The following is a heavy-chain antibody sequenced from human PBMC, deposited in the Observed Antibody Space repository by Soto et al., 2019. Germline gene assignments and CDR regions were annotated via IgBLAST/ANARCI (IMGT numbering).Heavy chain of an antibody. J-gene: IGHJ5*02. V-gene: IGHV4-31*03. CDR3: ARVNNWFDP. CDR1: GCSISSGGYY. Sequence: PSETLSLTCTVSGCSISSGGYYWSWIRQHPGEGLEWIGYIYYSGSTYYNPSLKSRVTISVDTSKNQFSLKLSSVTAADTAVYYCARVNNWFDPWGQGTLVTVSS. CDR2: IYYSGST.